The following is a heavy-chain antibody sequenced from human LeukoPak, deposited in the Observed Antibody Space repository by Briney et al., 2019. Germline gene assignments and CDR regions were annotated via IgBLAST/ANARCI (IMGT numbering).Heavy chain of an antibody. Sequence: SETLSLTCTVSGGSISSYYWSWLRQPAGKGLEWIGRIYTSGSTNYNPSLKSRVTISVDTSKNQFSLKLSSVTAADTAVYYCARGAYYYDSSGYYAPGDDAFDIWGQGTMVTVSS. CDR2: IYTSGST. D-gene: IGHD3-22*01. CDR1: GGSISSYY. J-gene: IGHJ3*02. V-gene: IGHV4-4*07. CDR3: ARGAYYYDSSGYYAPGDDAFDI.